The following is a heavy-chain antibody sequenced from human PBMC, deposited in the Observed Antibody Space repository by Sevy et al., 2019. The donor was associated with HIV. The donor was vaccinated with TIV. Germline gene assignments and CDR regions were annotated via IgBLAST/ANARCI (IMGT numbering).Heavy chain of an antibody. Sequence: GGSLRLSCAASGFTFSSYSMNWVRQAPGKGLEWLSYIDSSSSNRYYAESVKGRFTVSRDNAKKSLYVQMNSLRGEDTAVYNCAREGGYTDQGMDVWGQGTTVTVSS. CDR2: IDSSSSNR. CDR3: AREGGYTDQGMDV. J-gene: IGHJ6*02. CDR1: GFTFSSYS. V-gene: IGHV3-48*01. D-gene: IGHD5-12*01.